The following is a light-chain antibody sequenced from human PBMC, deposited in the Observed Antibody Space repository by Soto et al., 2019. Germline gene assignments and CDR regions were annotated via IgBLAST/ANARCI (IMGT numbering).Light chain of an antibody. CDR1: QSVTGSY. CDR2: GAS. CDR3: HQYGSSPQT. J-gene: IGKJ1*01. V-gene: IGKV3-20*01. Sequence: DIVLTQSPGTLSLSPGERATLSCRASQSVTGSYLAWYQQKPGQAPSLLIYGASSRATGIPDRFSGSGSGTEFTLTVDRLEPEDFAVYYCHQYGSSPQTFGRGTKVEIK.